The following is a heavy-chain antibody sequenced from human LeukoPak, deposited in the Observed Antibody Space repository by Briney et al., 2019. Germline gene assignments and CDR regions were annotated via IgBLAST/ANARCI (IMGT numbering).Heavy chain of an antibody. J-gene: IGHJ4*02. V-gene: IGHV3-9*01. CDR1: GFTFGDYA. Sequence: GGSLRLSCAASGFTFGDYAKHWVRQPPGKGLEWASGINWNSGNIGHADSVKGRFTISRDNAKNSLSLQMNSLRAEDTALYYCVRGKGDYWGQGTLVTVSS. D-gene: IGHD4-23*01. CDR2: INWNSGNI. CDR3: VRGKGDY.